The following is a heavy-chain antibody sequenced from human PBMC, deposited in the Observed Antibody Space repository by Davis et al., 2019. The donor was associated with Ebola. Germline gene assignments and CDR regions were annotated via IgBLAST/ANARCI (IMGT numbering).Heavy chain of an antibody. V-gene: IGHV3-7*03. D-gene: IGHD2-21*02. CDR3: AKEEAYCGGDCYGYFDS. J-gene: IGHJ4*02. CDR2: IKQDGSEK. Sequence: GSLRLSCVASGFTFTRYWMSWVRQAPGKGLEWVANIKQDGSEKYYVDSVKGRLTISRDNSKNTLYLQMNSLRAEDTALYYCAKEEAYCGGDCYGYFDSWGQGTLVTVSS. CDR1: GFTFTRYW.